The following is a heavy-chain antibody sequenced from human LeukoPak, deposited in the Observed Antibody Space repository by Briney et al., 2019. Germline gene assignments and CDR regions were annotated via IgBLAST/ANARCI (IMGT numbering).Heavy chain of an antibody. CDR2: IHNDGTGT. D-gene: IGHD5-24*01. CDR3: ARRGDGYNNGMDV. V-gene: IGHV3-74*01. CDR1: GFTFSNYW. J-gene: IGHJ6*02. Sequence: GGSLRLSCAASGFTFSNYWMYWVRQAPGKGPVWVSRIHNDGTGTSYADSVKGRFTISRDNAKNTLYLQMNSLRAEDTAVYYYARRGDGYNNGMDVWGQGTTVTVSS.